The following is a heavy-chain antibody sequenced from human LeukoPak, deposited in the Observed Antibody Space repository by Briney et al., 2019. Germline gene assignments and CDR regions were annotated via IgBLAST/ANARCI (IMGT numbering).Heavy chain of an antibody. Sequence: SVKVSCKTYGGTFSSYAIIWVRQAPGQGLEWMGGIIPVLGTANYAQKFQGRVTITTDESTSTVYMELRSLRSEDTAVYYCARDAPESVSWGQGTLVTVSS. V-gene: IGHV1-69*05. CDR2: IIPVLGTA. J-gene: IGHJ5*02. CDR3: ARDAPESVS. CDR1: GGTFSSYA. D-gene: IGHD5/OR15-5a*01.